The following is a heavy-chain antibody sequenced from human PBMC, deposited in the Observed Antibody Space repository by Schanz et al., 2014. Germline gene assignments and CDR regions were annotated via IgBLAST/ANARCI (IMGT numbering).Heavy chain of an antibody. CDR3: ARAARRTRVVPLYFDY. Sequence: QVQLQQWGAGLLKPSETLSLTCAVYGGSFSGYYWSWIRQPPGKGLEWIAEINHGGSTNYNPSLKSRVTISVDTSKNQFSLKLRSVTAADTAVYYCARAARRTRVVPLYFDYRGQGTLVTVSS. J-gene: IGHJ4*02. CDR1: GGSFSGYY. D-gene: IGHD2-2*01. V-gene: IGHV4-34*01. CDR2: INHGGST.